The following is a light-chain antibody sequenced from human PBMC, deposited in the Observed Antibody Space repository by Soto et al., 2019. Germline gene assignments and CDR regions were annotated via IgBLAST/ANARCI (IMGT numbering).Light chain of an antibody. J-gene: IGLJ1*01. CDR1: SSEFGSYTL. V-gene: IGLV2-23*01. CDR3: CSFAGSITPYV. Sequence: QAVLTPPSSLSWSPGQSLPISCPGTSSEFGSYTLVSWYQVHPGKAPKLLTYEDNERPSGVSNRFSGSKSGNTASLTISGLQAEDEADYYCCSFAGSITPYVFGTGTKVTVL. CDR2: EDN.